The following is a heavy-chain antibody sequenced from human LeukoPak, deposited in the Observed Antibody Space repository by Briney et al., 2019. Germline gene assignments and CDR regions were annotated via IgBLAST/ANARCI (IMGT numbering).Heavy chain of an antibody. D-gene: IGHD3-3*01. CDR3: ARGKPITIFGVVISRPSRYYYMDV. J-gene: IGHJ6*03. CDR2: IYYSGST. CDR1: GGSISSSSYY. V-gene: IGHV4-39*07. Sequence: PSETLSLTCTVSGGSISSSSYYWGWIRQPPGKGLEWIGSIYYSGSTYYNPSLKSRVTISVDMSKNQFSLKLSSVTAADTAVYYCARGKPITIFGVVISRPSRYYYMDVWGKGTTVTVSS.